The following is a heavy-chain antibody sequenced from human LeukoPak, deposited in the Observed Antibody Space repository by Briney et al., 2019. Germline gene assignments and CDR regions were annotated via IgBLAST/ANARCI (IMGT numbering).Heavy chain of an antibody. CDR1: GFTFSSYG. V-gene: IGHV3-23*01. CDR3: AKVDKITMVRASDY. D-gene: IGHD3-10*01. J-gene: IGHJ4*02. Sequence: GGSLRLSCAASGFTFSSYGMSWVRQAPGKGLEWVSAISGSGGSTYYADSVKGRFTISRDNSKNTLYLQMNSLRAEDTAVYYCAKVDKITMVRASDYWGQGTLVTVSS. CDR2: ISGSGGST.